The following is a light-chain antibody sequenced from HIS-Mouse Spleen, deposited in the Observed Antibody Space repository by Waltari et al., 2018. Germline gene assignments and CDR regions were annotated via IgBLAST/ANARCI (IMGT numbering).Light chain of an antibody. CDR1: SSNIWNHY. V-gene: IGLV1-51*01. Sequence: QSVLTQPPSVSAAPGQKATISCSGSSSNIWNHYVPWYQQLPGTAPKLLIYDNNKRPSGIPDRFSGSKSGTSATLGITGLQTGDEADYYCGTWDSSLSAAVFGGGTQLTVL. J-gene: IGLJ7*01. CDR2: DNN. CDR3: GTWDSSLSAAV.